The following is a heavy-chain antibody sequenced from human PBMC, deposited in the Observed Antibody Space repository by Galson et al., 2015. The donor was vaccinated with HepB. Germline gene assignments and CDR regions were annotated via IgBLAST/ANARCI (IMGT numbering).Heavy chain of an antibody. Sequence: QSGAEVKKPGESLKISCEGSGYIFDSYWIGWVRQMPGKGLEWMGIINPGNSDTRSSPSFQGQVTMSADRSINTAYLQWRSLKASDTAMYYCARQMTGGYFDYWGQGTLVTVSS. CDR1: GYIFDSYW. V-gene: IGHV5-51*01. CDR3: ARQMTGGYFDY. J-gene: IGHJ4*02. D-gene: IGHD2-15*01. CDR2: INPGNSDT.